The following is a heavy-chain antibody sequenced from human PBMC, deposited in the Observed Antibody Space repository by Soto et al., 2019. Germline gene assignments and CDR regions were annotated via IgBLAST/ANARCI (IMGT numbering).Heavy chain of an antibody. J-gene: IGHJ3*01. CDR2: LYDVDGS. CDR3: ATWHEREHAFDV. Sequence: DVQLVESGGGLIQPGESLRLSCAAFGLTISGKKYLAWVRRAPGKGPEWVSALYDVDGSFYADSVTGRFTTSSDSSKTTVYLQMNDLRPDDTAVYYCATWHEREHAFDVWGQGTTVTISS. CDR1: GLTISGKKY. V-gene: IGHV3-53*01. D-gene: IGHD1-1*01.